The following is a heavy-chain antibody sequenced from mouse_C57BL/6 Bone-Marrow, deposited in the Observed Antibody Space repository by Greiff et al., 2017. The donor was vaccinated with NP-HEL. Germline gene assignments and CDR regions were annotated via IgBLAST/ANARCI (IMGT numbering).Heavy chain of an antibody. Sequence: QVQLQQPGTELVKPGASVKLSCKASGYTFTSYWMHWVKQRPGQGLEWIGNINPSNGGTNYNEKFKSKATLTVDKSSSTAYMQLSSLTSEDSAVYYCARKGLLWSRWYFDVWGTGTTVTVSS. CDR2: INPSNGGT. CDR1: GYTFTSYW. J-gene: IGHJ1*03. V-gene: IGHV1-53*01. D-gene: IGHD2-10*01. CDR3: ARKGLLWSRWYFDV.